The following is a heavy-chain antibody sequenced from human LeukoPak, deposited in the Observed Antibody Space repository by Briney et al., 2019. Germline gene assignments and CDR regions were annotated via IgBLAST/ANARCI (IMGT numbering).Heavy chain of an antibody. J-gene: IGHJ4*02. CDR2: MNPNSGNT. D-gene: IGHD3-9*01. Sequence: GASVKVSCKASGYTLTSYDINWVRQATGQGLEWMGWMNPNSGNTGYAQKFQGRVTMTRNTSISTAYMELSSLRSEDTAVYYCARDLGGYDILTGYYKDYWGQGTLVTVSS. V-gene: IGHV1-8*01. CDR1: GYTLTSYD. CDR3: ARDLGGYDILTGYYKDY.